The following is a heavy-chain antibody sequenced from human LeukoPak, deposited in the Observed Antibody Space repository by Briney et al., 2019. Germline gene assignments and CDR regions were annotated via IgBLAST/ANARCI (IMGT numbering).Heavy chain of an antibody. Sequence: SETLSLTCAVSGYSISSGYYWGWIRQPPGKGLEWIGSIYHSGSTYYNPSLKSRVTIAVDTSKNQFSLKLSSVTAADTAVYYCARQESDGSGSYYNSDYMDVWGKGTTVTVSS. CDR1: GYSISSGYY. D-gene: IGHD3-10*01. CDR2: IYHSGST. J-gene: IGHJ6*03. V-gene: IGHV4-38-2*01. CDR3: ARQESDGSGSYYNSDYMDV.